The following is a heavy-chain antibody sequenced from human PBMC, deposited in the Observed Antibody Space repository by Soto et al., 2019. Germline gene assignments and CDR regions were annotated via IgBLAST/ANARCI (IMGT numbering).Heavy chain of an antibody. CDR1: GFSISTNV. CDR2: MSPNGAEK. D-gene: IGHD1-20*01. Sequence: QVQLVESGGDVVQPGTGQRLSCAASGFSISTNVLHWVRQAPGKGLEWVAVMSPNGAEKYYTDSVKGRFTISRDNSKNTLYLEMNRLTSEDTAVYYCALDNIPGAPDYFDYWGQGTLVTVSS. J-gene: IGHJ4*02. CDR3: ALDNIPGAPDYFDY. V-gene: IGHV3-30-3*01.